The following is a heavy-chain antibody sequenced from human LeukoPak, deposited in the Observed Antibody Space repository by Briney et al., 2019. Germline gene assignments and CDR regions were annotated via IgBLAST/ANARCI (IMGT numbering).Heavy chain of an antibody. CDR3: QRDDYKNYMANC. V-gene: IGHV4-38-2*02. J-gene: IGHJ4*02. Sequence: PSETLSLTCDVSGYSITSGYHWGWVRQPPGKGLEWIASMYHGGSPFYNPSPKSRVTISLDASKNQLSLKLTSVTAADTAIYFWQRDDYKNYMANCWGQGILVTVSS. D-gene: IGHD4-11*01. CDR2: MYHGGSP. CDR1: GYSITSGYH.